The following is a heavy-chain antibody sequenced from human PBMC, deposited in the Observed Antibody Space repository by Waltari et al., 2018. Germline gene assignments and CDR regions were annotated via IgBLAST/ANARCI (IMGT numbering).Heavy chain of an antibody. Sequence: QVQLQESGPGLVKPSETLSLTCTVSGGSISSHYWSWIRQPPGKGLEWIGYIYYRGSTNSNPSLKSRVTISVDTSKNQFSLKLSSVTAADTAVYYCAREYCSGGSCYFTLDYWGQGTLVTVSS. CDR1: GGSISSHY. CDR3: AREYCSGGSCYFTLDY. J-gene: IGHJ4*02. V-gene: IGHV4-59*11. CDR2: IYYRGST. D-gene: IGHD2-15*01.